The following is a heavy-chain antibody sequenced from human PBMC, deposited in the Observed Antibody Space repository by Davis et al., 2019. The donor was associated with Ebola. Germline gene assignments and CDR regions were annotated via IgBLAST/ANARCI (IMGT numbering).Heavy chain of an antibody. CDR1: GFTFSGSA. J-gene: IGHJ4*02. D-gene: IGHD3-3*01. Sequence: GGSLRLSCAASGFTFSGSAMHWVRQAPGKGLEWVANIKQDGSEKYYVDSVKGRFTISRDNAKNSLYLQMNSLRAEDTAVYYCARVEGYYDFWSGLRGDYFDYWGQGTLVTVSS. CDR2: IKQDGSEK. V-gene: IGHV3-7*01. CDR3: ARVEGYYDFWSGLRGDYFDY.